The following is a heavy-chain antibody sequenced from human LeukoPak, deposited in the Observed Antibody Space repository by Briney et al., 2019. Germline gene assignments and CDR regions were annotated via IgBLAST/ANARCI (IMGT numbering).Heavy chain of an antibody. CDR3: ARIRGGYYSDAFDI. CDR2: ISGSGNST. V-gene: IGHV3-23*01. CDR1: GFTFSSYS. Sequence: GGSLRLSCAASGFTFSSYSMNWVRQAPGKGLEWVSAISGSGNSTYYAASLKGRFTISRDNSKNTLYLQMSSLRAEDTAAYYCARIRGGYYSDAFDIWGQGTMVTVSS. J-gene: IGHJ3*02. D-gene: IGHD3-22*01.